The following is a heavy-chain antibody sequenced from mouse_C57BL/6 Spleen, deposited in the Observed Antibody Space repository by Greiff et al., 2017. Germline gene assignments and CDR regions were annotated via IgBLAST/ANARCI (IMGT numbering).Heavy chain of an antibody. CDR1: GYTFTSYW. CDR3: ASPPLYGSSYPWFAY. V-gene: IGHV1-72*01. Sequence: QVQLKQSGAELVKPGASVKLSCKASGYTFTSYWMHWVKQRPGRGLEWIGRIDPNSGGTKYNEKFKSKATLTVDKPSSTAYMQLSSLTSEDSAVYYCASPPLYGSSYPWFAYWGQGTLVTVSA. CDR2: IDPNSGGT. D-gene: IGHD1-1*01. J-gene: IGHJ3*01.